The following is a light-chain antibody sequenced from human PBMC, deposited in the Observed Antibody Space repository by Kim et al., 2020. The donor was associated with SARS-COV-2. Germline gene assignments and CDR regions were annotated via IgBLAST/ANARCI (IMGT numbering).Light chain of an antibody. Sequence: ASVGDRVNIPCRADHSITTDLNWYQQKPGKVPNVLIYSASSLQGGVPSRFSGSGSGTDFTLTISSLQPEDFATYYCQQTYSLPLTFGGGTKVDIK. CDR3: QQTYSLPLT. V-gene: IGKV1-39*01. CDR2: SAS. CDR1: HSITTD. J-gene: IGKJ4*01.